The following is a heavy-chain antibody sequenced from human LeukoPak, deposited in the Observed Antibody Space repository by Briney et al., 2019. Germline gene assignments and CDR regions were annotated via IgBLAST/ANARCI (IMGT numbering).Heavy chain of an antibody. CDR1: GFTFSSYA. CDR3: AKIYPPRPVRPRTNWFDP. D-gene: IGHD3-10*01. Sequence: GGSLRLSCAASGFTFSSYAMGWVRQAPGKGLEWVSAISGSGGSTYYADSVKGRFTISRDNSKNTLYLQMNGLRAEDTAVYYCAKIYPPRPVRPRTNWFDPWGQGTLVTVSS. CDR2: ISGSGGST. V-gene: IGHV3-23*01. J-gene: IGHJ5*02.